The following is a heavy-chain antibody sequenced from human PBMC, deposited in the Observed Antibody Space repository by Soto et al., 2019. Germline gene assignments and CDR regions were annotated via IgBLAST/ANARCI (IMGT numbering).Heavy chain of an antibody. CDR2: IDTSGRT. V-gene: IGHV4-4*07. CDR3: ARVNYGGYFYGLDV. CDR1: GGSISRYY. Sequence: SETLCVTCSGSGGSISRYYWSGSRQLAGKGLEWIGRIDTSGRTNYNPSLKSRVTMSVDTSKNQLSLKLSSVTAADTALYYCARVNYGGYFYGLDVWGQGNTVT. D-gene: IGHD1-7*01. J-gene: IGHJ6*02.